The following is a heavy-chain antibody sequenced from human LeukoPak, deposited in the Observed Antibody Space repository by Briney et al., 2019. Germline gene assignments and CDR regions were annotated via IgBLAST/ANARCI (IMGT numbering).Heavy chain of an antibody. CDR2: ISGSGGST. CDR3: AKGPYYDILTGPDY. J-gene: IGHJ4*02. CDR1: GFTFSSYA. V-gene: IGHV3-23*01. Sequence: PGGSLRLSCAASGFTFSSYAMSWVGQAPGKGLEWVSAISGSGGSTYYADSVKGRFTISRDNSKNTLYLQMNSLRAEDTAVYYCAKGPYYDILTGPDYWGQGTLVTVSS. D-gene: IGHD3-9*01.